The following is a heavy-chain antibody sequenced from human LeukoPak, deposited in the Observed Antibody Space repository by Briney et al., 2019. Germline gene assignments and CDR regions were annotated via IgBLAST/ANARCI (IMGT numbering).Heavy chain of an antibody. Sequence: SVKVSCKASGGTFSSYAISWVRQAPGQGLEWMGGIIPIFGTANYAQKFQGRVTITAGKSTSTAYMELSSLRSEDTAVYYCASQITMVRGVIVPYYYYGMDVWGKGTTVTVSS. J-gene: IGHJ6*04. D-gene: IGHD3-10*01. V-gene: IGHV1-69*06. CDR3: ASQITMVRGVIVPYYYYGMDV. CDR2: IIPIFGTA. CDR1: GGTFSSYA.